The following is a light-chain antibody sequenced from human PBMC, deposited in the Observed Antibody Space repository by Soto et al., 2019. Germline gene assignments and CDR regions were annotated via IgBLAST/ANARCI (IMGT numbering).Light chain of an antibody. J-gene: IGKJ4*01. CDR2: GAT. V-gene: IGKV3-20*01. CDR3: QQYGSSPPT. CDR1: QTVNSNY. Sequence: EIVLTQSPGTLSVSLGETATLSCRASQTVNSNYVAWYQQKPGQAPRLLIYGATNRATGVPDNFIGGGSGTAFTLTILSLEPEDSAIYSCQQYGSSPPTFGGGTKVEIK.